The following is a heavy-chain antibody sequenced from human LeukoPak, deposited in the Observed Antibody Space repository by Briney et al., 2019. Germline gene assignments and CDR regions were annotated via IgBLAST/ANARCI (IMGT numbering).Heavy chain of an antibody. CDR1: GYTFTGYY. CDR2: INPNSGGT. Sequence: ASVKVSCKASGYTFTGYYMHWVRQAPGQGLEWMGWINPNSGGTNYAQKFQGRVTMTRDTSISTAYMELSRLRSDDTAVYYCARDSYSSGWYAPPHYYYGMDVWGKGTTVTVSS. J-gene: IGHJ6*04. D-gene: IGHD6-19*01. CDR3: ARDSYSSGWYAPPHYYYGMDV. V-gene: IGHV1-2*02.